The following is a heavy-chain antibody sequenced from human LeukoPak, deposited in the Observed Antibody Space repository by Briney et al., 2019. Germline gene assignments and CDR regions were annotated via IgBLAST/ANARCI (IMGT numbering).Heavy chain of an antibody. CDR3: ARRSLYYYDSSGYRPYDY. Sequence: ASVKVSCKASGGTFISYAISWVRQAPGQGLEWMGRIIPILGIANYAQKFQGRVTMTRNTSISTAYMELSSLRSEDTAVYYCARRSLYYYDSSGYRPYDYWGQGTLVTVSS. V-gene: IGHV1-69*04. CDR2: IIPILGIA. J-gene: IGHJ4*02. CDR1: GGTFISYA. D-gene: IGHD3-22*01.